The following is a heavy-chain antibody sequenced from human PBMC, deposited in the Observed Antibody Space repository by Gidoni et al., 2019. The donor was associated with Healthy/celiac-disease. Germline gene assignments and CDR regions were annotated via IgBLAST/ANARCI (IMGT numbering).Heavy chain of an antibody. D-gene: IGHD5-12*01. CDR1: GFTLDDYT. V-gene: IGHV3-43*01. Sequence: EVQLVESGGVVVQPGGSLRLSCAASGFTLDDYTMHWVRQAPGKGLEWVSLISWDGGSTYYADSVKGRFTISRDNSKNSLYLQMNSLRTEDTALYYCAKGGHKWLPDYWGQGTLVTVSS. J-gene: IGHJ4*02. CDR2: ISWDGGST. CDR3: AKGGHKWLPDY.